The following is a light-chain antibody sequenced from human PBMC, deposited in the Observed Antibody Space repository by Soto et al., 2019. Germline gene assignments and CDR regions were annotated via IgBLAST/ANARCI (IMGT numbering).Light chain of an antibody. Sequence: QSALTQPASVSGSPGQPITISCTGTSSDVGGYNYVSWYQQHPGKAPKLMIYDVSNRPSGVSNRFSGSKSGNTASLTISGLQAEDEADYYCSSYTSSSTLSWVFGGGTKLTVL. CDR2: DVS. V-gene: IGLV2-14*01. CDR1: SSDVGGYNY. CDR3: SSYTSSSTLSWV. J-gene: IGLJ3*02.